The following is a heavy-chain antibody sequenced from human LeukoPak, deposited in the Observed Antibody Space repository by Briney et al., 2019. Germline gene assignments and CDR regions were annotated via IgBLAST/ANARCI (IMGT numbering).Heavy chain of an antibody. CDR1: GFTLSHHY. Sequence: GGSLRLSCAASGFTLSHHYMTWVRQAPGKGLEWVSVIYSSGTTYYADSVKGRFTISRDNSKNTLYLQMNSLRAEDTAVYYCAKDQNYYDSSGLDAFDIWGQGTMVTVSS. CDR2: IYSSGTT. J-gene: IGHJ3*02. V-gene: IGHV3-66*03. CDR3: AKDQNYYDSSGLDAFDI. D-gene: IGHD3-22*01.